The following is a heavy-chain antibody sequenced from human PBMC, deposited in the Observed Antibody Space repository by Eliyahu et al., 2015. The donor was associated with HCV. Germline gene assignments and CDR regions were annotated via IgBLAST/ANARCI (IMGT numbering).Heavy chain of an antibody. CDR2: ISGSGDTT. V-gene: IGHV3-23*01. CDR1: GFTFSNFS. CDR3: AKSVVGRGFQLSYVGVFDY. D-gene: IGHD1-1*01. Sequence: DVQLLESGGGLVQPGGSLRLSCAVSGFTFSNFSMPWVRQAPGKGLEWVSGISGSGDTTYHADSVKGRFTISRDNSNNMLSLQMNSLRAEDTAMYYCAKSVVGRGFQLSYVGVFDYWGQGALVTVSS. J-gene: IGHJ4*02.